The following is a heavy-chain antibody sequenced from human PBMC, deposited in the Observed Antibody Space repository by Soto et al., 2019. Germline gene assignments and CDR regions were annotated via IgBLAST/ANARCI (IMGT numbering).Heavy chain of an antibody. D-gene: IGHD3-16*01. CDR1: GFTFSRNG. CDR3: AKDRVESGLGEVDY. V-gene: IGHV3-30*18. CDR2: ISYDGSKK. Sequence: QVQLGESGGGVVQPGRSLRLSCAASGFTFSRNGMHWVRQAPGTGLEWVADISYDGSKKYYADSVKGRFTISRDNSKSTLYLQMNSLRPEDTAVYYCAKDRVESGLGEVDYWGQGTLVTVSS. J-gene: IGHJ4*02.